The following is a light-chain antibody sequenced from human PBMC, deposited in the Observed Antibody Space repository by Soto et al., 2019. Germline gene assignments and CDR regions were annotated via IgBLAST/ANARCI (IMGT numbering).Light chain of an antibody. J-gene: IGKJ4*01. CDR2: DAS. V-gene: IGKV1D-13*01. Sequence: AIQLTQSPSSLSASVGDRVTITCRASQGISSALAWYQQKPGKAPKLLIYDASSLESGVPSRFSGSASGTDFSLTISRLQPEDFATYYCQQFNNYSLTFGGGPKVEIK. CDR3: QQFNNYSLT. CDR1: QGISSA.